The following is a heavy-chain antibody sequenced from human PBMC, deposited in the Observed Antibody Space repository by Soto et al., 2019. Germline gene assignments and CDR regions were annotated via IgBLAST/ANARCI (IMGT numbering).Heavy chain of an antibody. CDR3: ARGKSLEN. J-gene: IGHJ4*02. V-gene: IGHV1-8*01. Sequence: QVQLVQSGAEVEKPGASVKVSCKASGYTFSSYDINWVRQATGQGLEWMGWMNPNSGNTGYAQKFQVRFTMTRDTSITTAYMELSSLRSEDTAVYYCARGKSLENWGQGTLVTVSS. D-gene: IGHD1-1*01. CDR1: GYTFSSYD. CDR2: MNPNSGNT.